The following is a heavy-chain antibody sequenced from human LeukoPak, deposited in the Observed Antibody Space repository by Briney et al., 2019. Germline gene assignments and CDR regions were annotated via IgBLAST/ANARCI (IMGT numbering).Heavy chain of an antibody. D-gene: IGHD2-21*02. CDR1: GGSISNNNW. V-gene: IGHV4-4*02. CDR3: ARATYCGGDCYDWSFDL. J-gene: IGHJ2*01. CDR2: IYHGGST. Sequence: SETLSLTCAVSGGSISNNNWWSWVRQPPGMGLEWIGEIYHGGSTNYNPSLKSRVTMSVDRSKNQFSLKLSSVTAADTAVYYCARATYCGGDCYDWSFDLWGRGTLITVSS.